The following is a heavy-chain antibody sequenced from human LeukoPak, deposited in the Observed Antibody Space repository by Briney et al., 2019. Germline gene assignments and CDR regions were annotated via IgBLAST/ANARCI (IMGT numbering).Heavy chain of an antibody. CDR2: IYYSGST. CDR3: ARDLGIGTWFDP. D-gene: IGHD6-13*01. CDR1: GGSISSYY. V-gene: IGHV4-59*01. J-gene: IGHJ5*02. Sequence: SETLSLTCTVFGGSISSYYWSWIRQPPGKGLEWIGYIYYSGSTNYNPSLKSRVTISVDTSKNQFSLKLSSVTAADTAVYYCARDLGIGTWFDPWGQGTLVTVSS.